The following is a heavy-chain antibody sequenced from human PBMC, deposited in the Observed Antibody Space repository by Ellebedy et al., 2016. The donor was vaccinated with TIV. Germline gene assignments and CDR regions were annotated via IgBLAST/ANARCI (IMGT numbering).Heavy chain of an antibody. Sequence: GESLKISXAASGFMFNNYWMSWVRQAPGKGLEWVATIKQDGSEKYYVASVTGRLTISRDNAKKSLYLQMNSLRAEGTDTAVYYCVRDKMVDATTGSKFDYWGQGTLVTVSS. J-gene: IGHJ4*02. D-gene: IGHD2-15*01. CDR3: VRDKMVDATTGSKFDY. CDR1: GFMFNNYW. CDR2: IKQDGSEK. V-gene: IGHV3-7*01.